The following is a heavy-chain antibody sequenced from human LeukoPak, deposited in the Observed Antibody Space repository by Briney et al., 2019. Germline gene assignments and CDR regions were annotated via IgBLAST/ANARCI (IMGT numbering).Heavy chain of an antibody. Sequence: SVKVSCKASGGTFSSYAISWVRQAPGQGLEWMGGIIPIFGTANYAQKFQGRVTITADESTSTACMELSSLRSEDTAVYYCAHRVRVRGPNNYFDYWGQGTLVTVSS. CDR2: IIPIFGTA. J-gene: IGHJ4*02. CDR1: GGTFSSYA. CDR3: AHRVRVRGPNNYFDY. D-gene: IGHD3-10*01. V-gene: IGHV1-69*13.